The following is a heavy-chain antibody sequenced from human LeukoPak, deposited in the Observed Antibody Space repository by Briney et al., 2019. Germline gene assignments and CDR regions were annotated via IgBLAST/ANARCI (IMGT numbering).Heavy chain of an antibody. J-gene: IGHJ5*02. CDR2: INSDGSST. Sequence: GGSLRLSCAASGFTFGSYSMNWVRQAPGKGLVWVSHINSDGSSTNYADSVKGRFTISRDNAKNTLYLQMNSLRAEDTAVYYCARTGIAARPTVWFDPWGQGTLVTVSS. CDR1: GFTFGSYS. CDR3: ARTGIAARPTVWFDP. V-gene: IGHV3-74*01. D-gene: IGHD6-6*01.